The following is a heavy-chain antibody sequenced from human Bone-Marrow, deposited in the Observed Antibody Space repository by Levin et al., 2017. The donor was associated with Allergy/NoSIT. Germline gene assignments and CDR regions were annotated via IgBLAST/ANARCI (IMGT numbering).Heavy chain of an antibody. Sequence: GGSLRLSCSSSGFSFSSYGLHWVRQAPGKGLEWMAFISYDGSNTYSADSVKGRFTISRDNSKNSLSLQLSSLRPEDTGVYYCAKEQQKWPCRPFESWGQGTLVTVSS. V-gene: IGHV3-30*18. J-gene: IGHJ4*02. CDR1: GFSFSSYG. CDR3: AKEQQKWPCRPFES. CDR2: ISYDGSNT. D-gene: IGHD5-12*01.